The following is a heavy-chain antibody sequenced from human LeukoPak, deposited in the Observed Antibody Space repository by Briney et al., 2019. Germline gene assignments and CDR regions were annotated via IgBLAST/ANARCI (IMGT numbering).Heavy chain of an antibody. Sequence: GGSLRLSCAASGFTFSSYAMHWVRQAPGKGLEWVAVISYDGSNKYYADSVKGRFTISRDNSENTLYLQMNSLRAEDTAVYYCARASGGMVRGGIFDYWGQGTLVTVSS. J-gene: IGHJ4*02. CDR3: ARASGGMVRGGIFDY. V-gene: IGHV3-30*04. CDR2: ISYDGSNK. CDR1: GFTFSSYA. D-gene: IGHD3-10*01.